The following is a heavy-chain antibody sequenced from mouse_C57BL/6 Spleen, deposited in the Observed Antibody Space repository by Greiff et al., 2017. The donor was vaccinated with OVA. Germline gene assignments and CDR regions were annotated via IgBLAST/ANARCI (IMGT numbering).Heavy chain of an antibody. J-gene: IGHJ2*01. Sequence: EVKLEESGGGLVKPGGSLKLSCAASGFTFSSYAMSWVRQTPEKRLEWVATISDGGSYTYYPDNVKGRFTISRDNAKNNLYLQMSHLKSEDTAMYYCAREGDMVTTGTFDYWGQGTTLTVSS. CDR1: GFTFSSYA. CDR2: ISDGGSYT. CDR3: AREGDMVTTGTFDY. D-gene: IGHD2-2*01. V-gene: IGHV5-4*01.